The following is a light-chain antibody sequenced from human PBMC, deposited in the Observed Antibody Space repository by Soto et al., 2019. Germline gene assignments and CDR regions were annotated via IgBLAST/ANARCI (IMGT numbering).Light chain of an antibody. CDR1: QSVSSSY. Sequence: EIVLTQSPGTLSLSPGERATLSCRASQSVSSSYLAWYQQKPGQAPRLLIHGASSRATGIPDRFSGSGSGTDFTLTISRLEPEDFAVYYCQQYGSAPWTVGQGTKVEIK. V-gene: IGKV3-20*01. CDR3: QQYGSAPWT. CDR2: GAS. J-gene: IGKJ1*01.